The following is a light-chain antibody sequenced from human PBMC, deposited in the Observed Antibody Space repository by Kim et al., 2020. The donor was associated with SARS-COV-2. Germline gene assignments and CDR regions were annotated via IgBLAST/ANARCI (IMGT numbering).Light chain of an antibody. V-gene: IGLV2-11*01. J-gene: IGLJ1*01. CDR2: DVS. Sequence: SALTKPRPVSGSPGQSVTISCTGTSSDVGGYNYVSWYQQHPGKAPKLMIYDVSKRPSGVPDRFSGSKSGNTASLTISGLQAEDEADYYCCSYAGSYVFGTGTKVTVL. CDR3: CSYAGSYV. CDR1: SSDVGGYNY.